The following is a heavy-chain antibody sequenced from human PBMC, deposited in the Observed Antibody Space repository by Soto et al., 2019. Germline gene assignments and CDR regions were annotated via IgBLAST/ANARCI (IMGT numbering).Heavy chain of an antibody. CDR2: INHSVST. J-gene: IGHJ6*02. Sequence: XGTLSLTCAVYGGSFSGYYWSWIRQPPGKGLEWIGEINHSVSTNYNPSLKSRVTISVDTSKNQFSLKLSSVTAADTAVYYCARGKPNLRVSEHYIQRWIQQYYYYYGMDVWGQGTTVTVSS. CDR3: ARGKPNLRVSEHYIQRWIQQYYYYYGMDV. D-gene: IGHD5-18*01. CDR1: GGSFSGYY. V-gene: IGHV4-34*01.